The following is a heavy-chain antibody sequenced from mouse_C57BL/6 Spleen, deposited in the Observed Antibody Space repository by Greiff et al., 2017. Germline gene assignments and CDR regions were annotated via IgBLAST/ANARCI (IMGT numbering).Heavy chain of an antibody. Sequence: VQLHQSGAELVRPGASVTLSCKASGYTFTDYEMHWVKQTPVHGLEWICAIDPETGGTYYNQKFKGKAILTADKSSSTAYMELRSLTSEDSVFYYCTRNQYLDYWGQGTTLTVSS. CDR2: IDPETGGT. CDR3: TRNQYLDY. CDR1: GYTFTDYE. V-gene: IGHV1-15*01. J-gene: IGHJ2*01.